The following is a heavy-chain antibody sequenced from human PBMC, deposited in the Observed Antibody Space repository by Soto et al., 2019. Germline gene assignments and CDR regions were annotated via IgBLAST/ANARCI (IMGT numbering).Heavy chain of an antibody. CDR3: ATLRLSAGPYVDY. J-gene: IGHJ4*02. Sequence: SETLSLTCAVYGGSFSGYDWSWNRQPPGKGLEWIGEINHRGSTNYNPYLKSQVTISVDTSTNQFSLKLTSVTAADSAVYYWATLRLSAGPYVDYWGLGTLVTVSS. CDR1: GGSFSGYD. V-gene: IGHV4-34*01. D-gene: IGHD6-19*01. CDR2: INHRGST.